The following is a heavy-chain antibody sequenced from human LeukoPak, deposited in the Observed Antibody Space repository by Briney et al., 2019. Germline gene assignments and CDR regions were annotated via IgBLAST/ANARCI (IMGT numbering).Heavy chain of an antibody. CDR2: MTSGGSTI. D-gene: IGHD4-17*01. CDR1: EFTVSENA. CDR3: ARGEVGLTTVTVFDY. V-gene: IGHV3-48*03. Sequence: GGSLRLSCAGSEFTVSENAMHWVRQAPGKGLEWVAYMTSGGSTIYYADSVKGRFTISRDNAKNSLYLQMNSLRDEDTAVYYCARGEVGLTTVTVFDYWGQGTLVTVSS. J-gene: IGHJ4*02.